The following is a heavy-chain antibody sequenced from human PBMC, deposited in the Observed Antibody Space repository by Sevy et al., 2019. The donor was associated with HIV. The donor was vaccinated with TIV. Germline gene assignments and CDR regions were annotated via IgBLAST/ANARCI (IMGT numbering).Heavy chain of an antibody. CDR2: IYYSGST. D-gene: IGHD3-22*01. CDR3: ARARASGYYGPIDY. CDR1: GGSISSYY. J-gene: IGHJ4*02. V-gene: IGHV4-59*01. Sequence: SETLSLTCTVSGGSISSYYWSWIRQSPGKGLEWIGYIYYSGSTNYNPSLKSRVTISVDTSKNQFSLKLSSVTAADTAVYYCARARASGYYGPIDYWGQGTLVTVSS.